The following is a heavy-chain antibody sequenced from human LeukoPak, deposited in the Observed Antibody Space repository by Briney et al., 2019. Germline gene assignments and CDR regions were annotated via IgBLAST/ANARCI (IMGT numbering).Heavy chain of an antibody. V-gene: IGHV3-7*01. CDR3: ARESYYDFWSGYHDY. CDR2: IKQDGSEK. D-gene: IGHD3-3*01. Sequence: GGSLRLSCAASGFTFSSYWMSWVRQAPGKGLEWVANIKQDGSEKYYVDSVKGRFTISRDNAKNSLYLQMNSLRAEDTAVYYCARESYYDFWSGYHDYWGQGTLVTVSS. J-gene: IGHJ4*02. CDR1: GFTFSSYW.